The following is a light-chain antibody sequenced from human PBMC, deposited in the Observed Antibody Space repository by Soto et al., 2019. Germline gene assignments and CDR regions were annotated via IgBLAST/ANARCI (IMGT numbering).Light chain of an antibody. J-gene: IGKJ4*01. V-gene: IGKV3-11*01. CDR3: QQRSNWPPLT. CDR1: QSVSSY. CDR2: DAS. Sequence: EIVLTQSPATLSLSPGERATLSCRASQSVSSYLAWYQQKPGQAPRLLIYDASNRATGTPARFSGSGSGTDFPLTISSLEHEDVAVYSCQQRSNWPPLTFGGGTKVDIK.